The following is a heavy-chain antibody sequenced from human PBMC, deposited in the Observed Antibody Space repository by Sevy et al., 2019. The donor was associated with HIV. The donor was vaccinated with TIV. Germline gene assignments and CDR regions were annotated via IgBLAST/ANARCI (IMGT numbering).Heavy chain of an antibody. D-gene: IGHD2-15*01. CDR1: GFTVSSNY. CDR2: IYSGGST. Sequence: GGSLRLSCAASGFTVSSNYMSWVRQAPGKGLEWVSVIYSGGSTYYADSVKGRFTISRDNSKNTLYLQMNSLRAEDTAVYYCGRVDGDNYFDYWGQGTLVTVSS. V-gene: IGHV3-53*01. CDR3: GRVDGDNYFDY. J-gene: IGHJ4*02.